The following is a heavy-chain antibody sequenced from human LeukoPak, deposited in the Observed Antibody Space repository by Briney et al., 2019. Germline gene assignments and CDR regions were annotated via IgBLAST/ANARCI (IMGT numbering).Heavy chain of an antibody. CDR1: GGSISIYY. V-gene: IGHV4-4*07. CDR3: ARDFHGYSYGYYYYYYMDV. CDR2: IYNSGIT. D-gene: IGHD5-18*01. J-gene: IGHJ6*03. Sequence: PSETLSLTCTVSGGSISIYYWSWIRQPAGKGLEYIGRIYNSGITNYNPSLKSRVTISVDTSKNQFSLKLSSVTAADTAVYYCARDFHGYSYGYYYYYYMDVWGKGTTVTVSS.